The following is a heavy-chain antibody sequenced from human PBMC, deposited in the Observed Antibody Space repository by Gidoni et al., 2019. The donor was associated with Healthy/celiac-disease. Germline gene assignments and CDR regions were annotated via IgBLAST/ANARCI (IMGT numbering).Heavy chain of an antibody. Sequence: QLQLQESGPGLVKPSETLSLTCTVSGGSISSSSYYWGWIRQPPGKGLEWIGSIYYSGSTYYNPSLKSRVTISVDTSKNQFSLKLSSVTAADTAVYYCARGPPGIAVAGTRWWFDPWGQGTLVTVSS. CDR3: ARGPPGIAVAGTRWWFDP. V-gene: IGHV4-39*01. D-gene: IGHD6-19*01. CDR1: GGSISSSSYY. CDR2: IYYSGST. J-gene: IGHJ5*02.